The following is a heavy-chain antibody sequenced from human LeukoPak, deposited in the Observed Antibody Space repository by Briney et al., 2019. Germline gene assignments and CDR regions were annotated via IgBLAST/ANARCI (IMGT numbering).Heavy chain of an antibody. CDR2: IIPIFGTA. V-gene: IGHV1-69*06. J-gene: IGHJ4*02. CDR3: ARGPEMATSPTNFDY. Sequence: ASVKVSCKASGGTFSSYAISWVRQAPGQGLEWMGGIIPIFGTANYAQKFQGRVTITADKSTSTAYMELSSLRSEDTAVYYCARGPEMATSPTNFDYWGQGTLVTVSS. D-gene: IGHD5-24*01. CDR1: GGTFSSYA.